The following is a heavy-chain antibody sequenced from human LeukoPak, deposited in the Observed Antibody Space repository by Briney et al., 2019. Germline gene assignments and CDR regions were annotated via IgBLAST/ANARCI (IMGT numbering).Heavy chain of an antibody. J-gene: IGHJ4*02. CDR2: ISGSGGST. D-gene: IGHD3-9*01. Sequence: PGGSLRLSCAASGFTFSSYAMSWVRQAPGKGLEWVSAISGSGGSTYYADSVKGRFAISRDNSKNSLYLQMNSLRAEDTAVYYCARDDDILTGYPFDYWGQGTLVTVSS. V-gene: IGHV3-23*01. CDR1: GFTFSSYA. CDR3: ARDDDILTGYPFDY.